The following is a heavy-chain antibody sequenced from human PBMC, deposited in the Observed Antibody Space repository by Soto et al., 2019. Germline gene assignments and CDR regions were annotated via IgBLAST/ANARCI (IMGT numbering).Heavy chain of an antibody. CDR2: ISAYNGNT. CDR3: ARERITMIVVASSGGMDV. D-gene: IGHD3-22*01. Sequence: ASVKVSCKASGYTFTSYGISWVRQAPGQGLEWMGWISAYNGNTNYAQKLQGRVTMTRDTSTSTVYMELSSLRSEDTAVYYCARERITMIVVASSGGMDVWGQGTTVTVSS. V-gene: IGHV1-18*01. CDR1: GYTFTSYG. J-gene: IGHJ6*02.